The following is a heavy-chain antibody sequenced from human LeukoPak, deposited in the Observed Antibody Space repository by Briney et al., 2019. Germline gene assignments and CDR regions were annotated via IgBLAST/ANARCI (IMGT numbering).Heavy chain of an antibody. D-gene: IGHD3-3*01. CDR3: ATEIFGVVIGGLAYDI. CDR2: ISWNSGSI. J-gene: IGHJ3*02. CDR1: GFTFDDYA. V-gene: IGHV3-9*01. Sequence: PGRSLRLSCAASGFTFDDYAMHWVRQAPGKGLEWVSGISWNSGSIGYADSVKGRFTISRDNAKNSLYLQMNSLRAEDTAVYYCATEIFGVVIGGLAYDIWGQGTMVTVSS.